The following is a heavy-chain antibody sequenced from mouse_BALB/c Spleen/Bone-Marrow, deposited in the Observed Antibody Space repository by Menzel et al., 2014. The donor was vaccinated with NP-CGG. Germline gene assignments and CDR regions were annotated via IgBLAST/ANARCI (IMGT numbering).Heavy chain of an antibody. CDR3: ARRGNGYYFDY. V-gene: IGHV2-9*02. Sequence: VQLQQSGPGLVAPSQSLSITCTVSGFSLTSYGVHWVRQPPGKGLEWLGVIWAGGSTNYNSALMSRLSISKDNSKSQVFLKMNSLQTGDTAMYYCARRGNGYYFDYWGQGTPLTVSS. CDR1: GFSLTSYG. D-gene: IGHD2-2*01. J-gene: IGHJ2*01. CDR2: IWAGGST.